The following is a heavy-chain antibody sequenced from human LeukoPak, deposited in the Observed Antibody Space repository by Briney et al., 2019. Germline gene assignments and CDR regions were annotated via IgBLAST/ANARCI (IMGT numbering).Heavy chain of an antibody. D-gene: IGHD3-16*01. Sequence: GASVKVSCKASGYTFTGYYMHWVRQAPGQGLEWMGRINPNSGGTNYAQKFQGRVTMTRDTSISTAYMELSRLRSDDTAVYYCAGEGVDDYYYYYGMDVWGQGTTVTVSS. CDR1: GYTFTGYY. V-gene: IGHV1-2*06. CDR3: AGEGVDDYYYYYGMDV. J-gene: IGHJ6*02. CDR2: INPNSGGT.